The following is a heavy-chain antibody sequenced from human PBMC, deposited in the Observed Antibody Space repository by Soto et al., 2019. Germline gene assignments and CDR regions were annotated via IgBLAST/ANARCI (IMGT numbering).Heavy chain of an antibody. CDR3: ASYNWNDVTAFDI. J-gene: IGHJ3*02. V-gene: IGHV3-74*01. D-gene: IGHD1-20*01. CDR2: INSDGSST. CDR1: GFTFSSYW. Sequence: EVQLVESGGGLVQPGGSLRLSCAASGFTFSSYWMHWVRQAPGKGLVWVSRINSDGSSTSYADSVKGRFTISRDNAKNTLYLQMNSLRADDTAVYYCASYNWNDVTAFDIWGQGTMVTVSS.